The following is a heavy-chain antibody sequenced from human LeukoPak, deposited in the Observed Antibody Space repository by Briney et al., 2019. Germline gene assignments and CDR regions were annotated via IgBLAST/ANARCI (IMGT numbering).Heavy chain of an antibody. Sequence: GGSLRLSCAASGFTFSSYSMNWVRQAPGKGLEWVSYISSSRSTIYYADSVKGRFTISRDNAKNSLYLQMNSLRAEDTAVYYCAGPPLYYYGSGSPTDAFDIWGQGTMVTVSS. CDR1: GFTFSSYS. D-gene: IGHD3-10*01. CDR2: ISSSRSTI. V-gene: IGHV3-48*01. J-gene: IGHJ3*02. CDR3: AGPPLYYYGSGSPTDAFDI.